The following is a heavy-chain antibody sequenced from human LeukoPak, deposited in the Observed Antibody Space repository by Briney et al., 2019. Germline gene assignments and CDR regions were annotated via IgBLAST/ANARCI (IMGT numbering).Heavy chain of an antibody. CDR3: ARVFRGWYELDY. CDR2: MNPNSGNT. V-gene: IGHV1-8*01. Sequence: ASVKVSCKASGYTFTSYDINWVRQATGQGLEWMGWMNPNSGNTGYAQKFQGRVTMTRNTSISTAYMELSSLRSEDTAVYYCARVFRGWYELDYWGRGTLVTVSS. CDR1: GYTFTSYD. D-gene: IGHD6-19*01. J-gene: IGHJ4*02.